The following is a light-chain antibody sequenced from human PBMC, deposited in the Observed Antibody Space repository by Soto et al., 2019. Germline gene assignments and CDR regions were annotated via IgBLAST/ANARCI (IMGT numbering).Light chain of an antibody. CDR3: ALYVGTGTVV. J-gene: IGLJ2*01. Sequence: QTVVSQEPSFSVSPGGTVTLTCGLTSGSVLTGYYPTWYQQTPGQAPRTLIYSTNIRSSGVPDRFSGSILGNKAALTITGAQADDESDYYCALYVGTGTVVFGGGTKLTVL. CDR2: STN. V-gene: IGLV8-61*01. CDR1: SGSVLTGYY.